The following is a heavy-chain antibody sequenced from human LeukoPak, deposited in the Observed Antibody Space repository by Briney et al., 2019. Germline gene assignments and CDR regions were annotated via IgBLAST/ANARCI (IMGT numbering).Heavy chain of an antibody. V-gene: IGHV4-59*01. Sequence: SETLSLTCTVSGGSISSYYWSWIRQPPGKGLEWIGYVYYSGSTNYNPSLKSRVTISVDTSKNQFSLKLSSVTAADTAVYYCAGGDPNWFDPWGQGTLVTVSS. CDR2: VYYSGST. CDR3: AGGDPNWFDP. CDR1: GGSISSYY. J-gene: IGHJ5*02. D-gene: IGHD2-21*02.